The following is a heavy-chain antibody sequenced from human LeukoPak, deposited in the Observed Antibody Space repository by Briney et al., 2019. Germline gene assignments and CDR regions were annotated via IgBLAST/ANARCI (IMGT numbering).Heavy chain of an antibody. CDR1: GGSISSHY. Sequence: PSETLSLTCTVSGGSISSHYWSWIRQSPGKGLEWLGYIFYSGSTNYNPSLKSRVTISVDTSRNQFSLKLSSVTAADTAVYWCARRTPYYYVFDPWGQGTLVTVSS. CDR3: ARRTPYYYVFDP. J-gene: IGHJ5*02. D-gene: IGHD3-10*02. CDR2: IFYSGST. V-gene: IGHV4-59*08.